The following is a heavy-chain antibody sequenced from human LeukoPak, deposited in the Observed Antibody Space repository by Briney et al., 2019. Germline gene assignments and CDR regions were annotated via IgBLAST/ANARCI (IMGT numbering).Heavy chain of an antibody. V-gene: IGHV4-34*01. CDR1: GGSFSGYY. D-gene: IGHD3-3*01. CDR3: ARIPRLRFFDY. J-gene: IGHJ4*02. Sequence: SETLSLTCAVYGGSFSGYYWSWIRQPPGKGLEWIGEINHSGSTNYNPSLKSRVTISVDTSKNQFSLKLSSVTAADTAVYYCARIPRLRFFDYWGQGTLVTVSS. CDR2: INHSGST.